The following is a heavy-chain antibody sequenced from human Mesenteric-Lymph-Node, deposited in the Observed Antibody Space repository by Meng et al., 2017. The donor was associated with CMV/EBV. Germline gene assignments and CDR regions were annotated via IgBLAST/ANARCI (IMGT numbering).Heavy chain of an antibody. CDR1: GGYY. CDR3: ARDQLSRYCSSTSCSNGFDP. J-gene: IGHJ5*02. D-gene: IGHD2-2*01. CDR2: IYYSGST. V-gene: IGHV4-31*02. Sequence: GGYYWSWIRQPPGKGLEWIGYIYYSGSTYYNPSLKSRVTISVDTSKNQFSLKLSSVTAADTAVYYCARDQLSRYCSSTSCSNGFDPWGQGTLVTVSS.